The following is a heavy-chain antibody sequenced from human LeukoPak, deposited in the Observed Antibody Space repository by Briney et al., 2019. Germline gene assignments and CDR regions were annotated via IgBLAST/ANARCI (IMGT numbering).Heavy chain of an antibody. D-gene: IGHD1-26*01. CDR3: ARGSGKWELQARYYFDY. CDR2: IYYSGST. Sequence: SETLSLTCTVSGGSISSGDYYWSWLRQPPGKGLEWIGYIYYSGSTYYNPSLKSRVTISVDTSKNQFSLKLSSVTAADTAVYYCARGSGKWELQARYYFDYWGQGTLVTVSS. J-gene: IGHJ4*02. V-gene: IGHV4-30-4*01. CDR1: GGSISSGDYY.